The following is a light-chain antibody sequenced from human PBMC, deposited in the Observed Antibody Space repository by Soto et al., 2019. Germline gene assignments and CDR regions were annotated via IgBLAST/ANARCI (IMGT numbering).Light chain of an antibody. Sequence: QAVVTQEPSLTVSPGGTVTLTCASNSGAVTTGNYANWIQQKPGHAPRPLIYSTNNRHSWTPAQFSGSLVGGKAALTLSGVRIEDEADYYCLLYYGDAQLGVFGGGTKLTVL. V-gene: IGLV7-43*01. CDR2: STN. J-gene: IGLJ3*02. CDR1: SGAVTTGNY. CDR3: LLYYGDAQLGV.